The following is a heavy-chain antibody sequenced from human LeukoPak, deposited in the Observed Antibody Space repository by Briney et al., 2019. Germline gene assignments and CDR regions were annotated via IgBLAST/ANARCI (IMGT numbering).Heavy chain of an antibody. J-gene: IGHJ4*02. D-gene: IGHD2-21*01. CDR2: ISGNAGST. Sequence: GGSLRLSCAASGFTFSTYAMTWVRLAPGKGLEWVSAISGNAGSTYYADSVKGRFTISRDNSKNTLYLQMNSLRAEDTAVYYCAMPTPPVIWGQGTLVTVSS. CDR1: GFTFSTYA. V-gene: IGHV3-23*01. CDR3: AMPTPPVI.